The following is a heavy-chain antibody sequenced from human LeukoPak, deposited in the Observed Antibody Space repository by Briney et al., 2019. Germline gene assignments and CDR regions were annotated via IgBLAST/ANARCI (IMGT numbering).Heavy chain of an antibody. J-gene: IGHJ4*02. CDR1: GGSISSGSYY. V-gene: IGHV4-61*02. CDR2: IYTSGST. D-gene: IGHD2-2*01. CDR3: ARIYCSSTSCYYFDY. Sequence: SQTLSLTCTVSGGSISSGSYYWSWIRQPAGKGLEWIGRIYTSGSTNYNPSLKSRVTISVDTSKNQFSLKLSSVTAADTAVYYCARIYCSSTSCYYFDYWGQGTLVTVPS.